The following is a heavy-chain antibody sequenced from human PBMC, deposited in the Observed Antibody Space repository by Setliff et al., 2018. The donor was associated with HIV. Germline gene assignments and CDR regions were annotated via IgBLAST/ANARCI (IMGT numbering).Heavy chain of an antibody. Sequence: SETLSLTCTVSGGSISSSGYYWGWIRQPPGKGLEWIGNMYYRGSTYYNPSLKSXVIISVDTSKNQFSLKLSSVTAADTAVYYCARQGSLCPDCYLDSWGQGTXXXVSS. V-gene: IGHV4-39*01. CDR3: ARQGSLCPDCYLDS. CDR2: MYYRGST. CDR1: GGSISSSGYY. D-gene: IGHD2-21*01. J-gene: IGHJ4*02.